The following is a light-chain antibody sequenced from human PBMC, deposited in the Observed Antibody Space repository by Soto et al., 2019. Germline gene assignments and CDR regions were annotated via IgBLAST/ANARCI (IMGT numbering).Light chain of an antibody. CDR2: GAS. CDR3: QQYDNWLGT. J-gene: IGKJ1*01. CDR1: QSVDSN. V-gene: IGKV3D-15*01. Sequence: EIVMTQSPATLSVSPGERAALSCRASQSVDSNLAWYQQTPGQAPRLLIYGASTRATGIPARFSGSGSRTEFTLTISSLQSEDFAVYYCQQYDNWLGTFGQGTKVEVK.